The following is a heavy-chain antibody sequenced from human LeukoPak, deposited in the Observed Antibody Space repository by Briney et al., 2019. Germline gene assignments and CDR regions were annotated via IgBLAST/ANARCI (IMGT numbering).Heavy chain of an antibody. CDR3: AGTKTGLAVAGRSYFDY. D-gene: IGHD6-19*01. V-gene: IGHV4-59*08. J-gene: IGHJ4*02. CDR2: IYYSGST. CDR1: GGSISSYY. Sequence: SETLSLTCTVSGGSISSYYWSWIRQPPGKGLEWIGYIYYSGSTNYNPSLKSRVTISVDTSKNQFSLKLSSVTAADTAVYYCAGTKTGLAVAGRSYFDYWGQGTPVTVSS.